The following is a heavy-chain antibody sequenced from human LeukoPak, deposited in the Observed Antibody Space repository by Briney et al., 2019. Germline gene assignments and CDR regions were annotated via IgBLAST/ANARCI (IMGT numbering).Heavy chain of an antibody. CDR2: ISGYNGNT. V-gene: IGHV1-18*01. CDR1: GYTFTDYG. CDR3: ARDAREVLLWFGEFFP. J-gene: IGHJ5*02. Sequence: GASVKVSCKASGYTFTDYGISWVRQAPGQGLEWMGWISGYNGNTKYAQKLQGRVTMSTDTSTSTAYTELRSLRSDDTAVYYCARDAREVLLWFGEFFPWGQGTLVTVSS. D-gene: IGHD3-10*01.